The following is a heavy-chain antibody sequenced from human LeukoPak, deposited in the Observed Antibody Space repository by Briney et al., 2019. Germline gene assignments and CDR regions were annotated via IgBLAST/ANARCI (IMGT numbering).Heavy chain of an antibody. CDR1: GFTFSSYS. V-gene: IGHV3-21*01. CDR2: ISSSSSYM. D-gene: IGHD5-12*01. CDR3: ARAIVATDAFDI. J-gene: IGHJ3*02. Sequence: GSLRLSCAASGFTFSSYSMNWVRQAPGKGLEWVSSISSSSSYMYYADSVKGRFTISRDNAKNSLYLQMNSLRAEDTAVYYCARAIVATDAFDIWGQGTMVTVSS.